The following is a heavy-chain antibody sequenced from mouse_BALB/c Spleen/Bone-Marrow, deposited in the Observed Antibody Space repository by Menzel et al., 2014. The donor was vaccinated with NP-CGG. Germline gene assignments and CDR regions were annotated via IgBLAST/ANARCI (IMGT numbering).Heavy chain of an antibody. D-gene: IGHD2-13*01. J-gene: IGHJ3*01. V-gene: IGHV1-18*01. CDR1: GYTFTDYN. Sequence: EVQLVESGAELVKPGASVKISCKASGYTFTDYNMDWVKQSPGKSLEWVGHIDPNYDSTTYNQKFKGKATLTEDKSSSTAYMELRSLTSEDTAVYYCARWGFGDPFAYWGQGTLVTVCA. CDR3: ARWGFGDPFAY. CDR2: IDPNYDST.